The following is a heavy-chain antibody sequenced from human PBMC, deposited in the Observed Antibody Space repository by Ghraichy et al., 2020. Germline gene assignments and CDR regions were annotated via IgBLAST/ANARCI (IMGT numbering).Heavy chain of an antibody. V-gene: IGHV1-69*10. J-gene: IGHJ5*02. CDR2: IIPIFGIA. D-gene: IGHD2-2*01. CDR3: ARDRGYCSSTSCPQRPYNWFDP. Sequence: SVKVSCKASGGTFSSYAISWVRQAPGQGLEWMGGIIPIFGIANYAQKFQGRVTITADKSTSTAYMELSSLRSEDTAVYYCARDRGYCSSTSCPQRPYNWFDPWGQGTLVTVSS. CDR1: GGTFSSYA.